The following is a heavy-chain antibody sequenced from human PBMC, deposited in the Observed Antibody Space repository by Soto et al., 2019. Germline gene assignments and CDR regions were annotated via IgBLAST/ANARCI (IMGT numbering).Heavy chain of an antibody. CDR1: GFSVSDKY. V-gene: IGHV3-53*01. CDR3: ASAHAIFIAYDY. J-gene: IGHJ4*02. Sequence: PGGSLRLSCAASGFSVSDKYMNWVRQAPGKGLEWVSVIYSGGRTYYADSVKGRFTISRDNSKNMLYLQMNSLRAEDTAVYYCASAHAIFIAYDYWGQGTLVTVSS. CDR2: IYSGGRT. D-gene: IGHD3-9*01.